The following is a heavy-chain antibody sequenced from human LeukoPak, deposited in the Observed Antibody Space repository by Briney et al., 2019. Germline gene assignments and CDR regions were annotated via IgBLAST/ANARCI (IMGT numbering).Heavy chain of an antibody. CDR1: GFTFGSYA. J-gene: IGHJ5*02. V-gene: IGHV3-23*01. Sequence: PGGSLRLSCAASGFTFGSYAMSWVRQAPGKGLEWVSAISGSGGSTYYADSVKGRFTISRDNSKNTLYLQMNSLRAEDTAVYYCAKRAPVLLWFGELLIHNWFDPWGQGTLVTVSS. CDR2: ISGSGGST. D-gene: IGHD3-10*01. CDR3: AKRAPVLLWFGELLIHNWFDP.